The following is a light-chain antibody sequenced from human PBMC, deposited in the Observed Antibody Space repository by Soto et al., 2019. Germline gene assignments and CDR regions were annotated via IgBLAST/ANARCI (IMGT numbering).Light chain of an antibody. CDR3: QQYGSSPYT. CDR1: QSVSSSY. Sequence: EIVLTQSPGTLSFSPGERANISCRASQSVSSSYLAWYQQKPGQAPRLLIYGASSRATGIPDRFSGSGSGTDFTLTISRLEPEDFAVYYCQQYGSSPYTFGQGTKVDIK. J-gene: IGKJ2*01. V-gene: IGKV3-20*01. CDR2: GAS.